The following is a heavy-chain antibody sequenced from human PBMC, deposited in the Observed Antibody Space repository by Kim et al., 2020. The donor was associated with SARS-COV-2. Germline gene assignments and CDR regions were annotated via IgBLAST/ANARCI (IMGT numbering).Heavy chain of an antibody. Sequence: GGSLRLSCAASGFTFSSYWMHWVRQAPGKGLVWVSRINSDGSSTTYADSVKGRFTISRDNAKNTLYLQMKSLRAEDTAVYYCARGSSGSYPRAFDIWGQGTMVTVSS. CDR1: GFTFSSYW. J-gene: IGHJ3*02. CDR3: ARGSSGSYPRAFDI. CDR2: INSDGSST. D-gene: IGHD1-26*01. V-gene: IGHV3-74*01.